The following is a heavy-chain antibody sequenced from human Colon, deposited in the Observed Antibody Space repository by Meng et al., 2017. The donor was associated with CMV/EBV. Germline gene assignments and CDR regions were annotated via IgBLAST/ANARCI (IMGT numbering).Heavy chain of an antibody. V-gene: IGHV1-18*01. CDR1: GYTFTSYG. CDR2: ISAYNGDT. J-gene: IGHJ4*01. CDR3: ARNRADGDYNSR. D-gene: IGHD4-17*01. Sequence: GESLKISCKASGYTFTSYGISWVRQAPGQGLEWMGWISAYNGDTNYAQKLQGRVTMTTDTSTSTAYMELRSLRSDDTAVYYCARNRADGDYNSRWGQGTLVTVSS.